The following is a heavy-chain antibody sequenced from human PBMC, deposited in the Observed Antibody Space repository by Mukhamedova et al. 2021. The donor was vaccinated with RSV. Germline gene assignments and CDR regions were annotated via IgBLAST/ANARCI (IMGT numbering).Heavy chain of an antibody. V-gene: IGHV5-51*01. CDR3: ARLIGDTGHDY. CDR2: MYPGDSDT. Sequence: GIMYPGDSDTRYSPSFQGQVTISADKSISTAYLQWSSLKASDTAIYYCARLIGDTGHDYLGQGTLITVSS. J-gene: IGHJ4*02. D-gene: IGHD5-18*01.